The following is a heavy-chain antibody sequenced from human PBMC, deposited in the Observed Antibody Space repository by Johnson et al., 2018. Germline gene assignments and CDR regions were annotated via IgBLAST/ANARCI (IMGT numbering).Heavy chain of an antibody. CDR1: GFTFSSYA. CDR3: AKDPSSGWYGYYYMDV. D-gene: IGHD6-19*01. Sequence: QLVESGGGVVQPGRSLRLSCAASGFTFSSYAMHWVRQAPGKGLEWVAVTSYDGSNKYYADSVKGRFTISRDNSKNTLYVQMNSLRAEDTAVYYCAKDPSSGWYGYYYMDVWGKGTTVTVSS. J-gene: IGHJ6*03. CDR2: TSYDGSNK. V-gene: IGHV3-30*04.